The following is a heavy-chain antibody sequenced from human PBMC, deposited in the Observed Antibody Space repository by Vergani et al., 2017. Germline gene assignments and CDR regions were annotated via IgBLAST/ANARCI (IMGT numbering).Heavy chain of an antibody. CDR1: GGTFSSYA. V-gene: IGHV1-69*01. CDR2: IIPIFGTA. D-gene: IGHD6-6*01. J-gene: IGHJ4*02. Sequence: QVQLVQSGAEVKKPGSSVKVSCKASGGTFSSYAISWVRQAPGQGLEWMGGIIPIFGTANYAQKFPGRVTITADESTITAYMELRSLRSEDTAVYYCARWGGIAARPEAFDYWGQGTLVTVSS. CDR3: ARWGGIAARPEAFDY.